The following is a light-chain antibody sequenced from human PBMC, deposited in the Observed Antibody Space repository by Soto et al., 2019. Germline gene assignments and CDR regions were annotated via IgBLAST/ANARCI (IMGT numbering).Light chain of an antibody. J-gene: IGLJ2*01. CDR1: SSNIGSGY. V-gene: IGLV1-47*02. Sequence: QSVLTQPPSASVTPGQRVTISCSGSSSNIGSGYIYWYQLLPGTAPKLLIYSNTQRPSGVPDRFSGSKSGTSPSLAISGLQCEDQADSSSAPSDESLNGPVVFGGATQLIVL. CDR3: APSDESLNGPVV. CDR2: SNT.